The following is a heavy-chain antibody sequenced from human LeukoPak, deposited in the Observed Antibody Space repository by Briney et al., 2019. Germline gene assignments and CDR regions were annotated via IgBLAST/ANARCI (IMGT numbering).Heavy chain of an antibody. CDR3: ARDRGYCSSTSCHAFGY. Sequence: ASVKVSCKASGGTFSSYAISWVRQAPGQGLEWMGGIIPIFGTANYAQKFQGRVTITTDESTSTAYMELSSLRSEDTAVYHCARDRGYCSSTSCHAFGYWGQGTLVTVSS. V-gene: IGHV1-69*05. J-gene: IGHJ4*02. CDR1: GGTFSSYA. D-gene: IGHD2-2*03. CDR2: IIPIFGTA.